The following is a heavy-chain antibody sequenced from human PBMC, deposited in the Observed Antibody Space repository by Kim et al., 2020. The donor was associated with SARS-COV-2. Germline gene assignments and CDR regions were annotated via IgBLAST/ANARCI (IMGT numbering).Heavy chain of an antibody. CDR1: GFTFSSYA. J-gene: IGHJ4*02. CDR2: ISCDGSNK. V-gene: IGHV3-30*04. CDR3: ASPQGQYGSGSYYKYSFGY. D-gene: IGHD3-10*01. Sequence: GGSLRLSCAASGFTFSSYAMHWVRQAPGKGLEWVAVISCDGSNKYYADSVKGRFTISRDNSKNTLYLQMNSLRAEDTAVYYCASPQGQYGSGSYYKYSFGYWGQEALVTLSS.